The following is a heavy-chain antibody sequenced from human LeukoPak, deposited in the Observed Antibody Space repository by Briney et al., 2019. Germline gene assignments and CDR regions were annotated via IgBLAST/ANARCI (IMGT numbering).Heavy chain of an antibody. V-gene: IGHV3-21*04. CDR1: GFTFSSYS. CDR2: ISSSSSYI. J-gene: IGHJ4*02. D-gene: IGHD1-26*01. CDR3: ANTGGSGGATTQVDY. Sequence: GGSLTLSCAASGFTFSSYSMNWVRQAPGKGLEWVSSISSSSSYIYYADSVKGRFTVSRDNSKNTLYLQMNSLRAEDTAVYYCANTGGSGGATTQVDYWGQGTLVTVSS.